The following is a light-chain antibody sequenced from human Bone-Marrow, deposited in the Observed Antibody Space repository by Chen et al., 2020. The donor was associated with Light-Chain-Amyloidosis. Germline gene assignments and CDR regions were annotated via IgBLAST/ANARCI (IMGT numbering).Light chain of an antibody. J-gene: IGLJ3*02. CDR2: DDS. CDR3: QVWDRSSDRPV. V-gene: IGLV3-21*02. Sequence: SYVLTQPSSVSVAPGQTATIACGGNNIGSTSVHWYQQTPGQAPLLVVYDDSERPSGVPERWSGSNSGNTATLTISRVEAGDEADYYYQVWDRSSDRPVFGGGTKLTVL. CDR1: NIGSTS.